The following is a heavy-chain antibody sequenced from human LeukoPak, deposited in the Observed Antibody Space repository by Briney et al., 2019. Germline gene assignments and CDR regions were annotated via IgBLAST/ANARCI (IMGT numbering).Heavy chain of an antibody. D-gene: IGHD3-16*02. CDR1: GYTFTSYY. V-gene: IGHV1-46*01. Sequence: ALVKVSCKASGYTFTSYYMHWVRQAPGQGLEWMGIINPSGGSTSYAQKFQGRVTMTRDTSTSTVYMELSSLRSEDTAVYYCARDSDYVWGSYRYTIDYWGQGTLVTVSS. CDR2: INPSGGST. CDR3: ARDSDYVWGSYRYTIDY. J-gene: IGHJ4*02.